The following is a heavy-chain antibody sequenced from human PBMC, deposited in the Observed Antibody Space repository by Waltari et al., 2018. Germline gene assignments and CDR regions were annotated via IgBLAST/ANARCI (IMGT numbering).Heavy chain of an antibody. CDR3: ARDIPIVVVPAARRVGYFDL. CDR2: IYTRGST. CDR1: GGSISSGSYY. D-gene: IGHD2-2*01. J-gene: IGHJ2*01. V-gene: IGHV4-61*02. Sequence: QVQLQESGPGLVKPSQTLSLTCTVSGGSISSGSYYWSWIRQPAGKGLEWIGRIYTRGSTTYNPSLKGRVTISVDTSKNQFSLKLSSVTAADTAVYYCARDIPIVVVPAARRVGYFDLWGRGTLVTVSS.